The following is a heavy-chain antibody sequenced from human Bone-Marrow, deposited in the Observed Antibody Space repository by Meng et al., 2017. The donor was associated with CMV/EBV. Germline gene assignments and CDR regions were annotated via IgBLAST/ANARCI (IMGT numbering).Heavy chain of an antibody. CDR3: AKDRIRDYYDSSGALDY. CDR1: GFTFSSYA. J-gene: IGHJ4*02. Sequence: GESLKISCAASGFTFSSYAMTWVRQAPGKGLEWVSVIYSGGSSTFYADSVKGRFTISRDNSKNTLYLQMNSLRAEDTALYYCAKDRIRDYYDSSGALDYWGQGTLVTVSS. D-gene: IGHD3-22*01. CDR2: IYSGGSST. V-gene: IGHV3-23*03.